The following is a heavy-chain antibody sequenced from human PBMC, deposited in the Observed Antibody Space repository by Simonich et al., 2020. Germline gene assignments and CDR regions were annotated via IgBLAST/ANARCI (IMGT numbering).Heavy chain of an antibody. CDR3: ARDGGNCSGDSCYWYFDL. Sequence: QVQLVQSGAEVKKPGASVTVSCKASGYTFTGSYMHWVRQAPGQGLEWMGRINPNSGSTNYEQKCQGRVTMTRDTSISTAYMELSRLRSDDTAVYYCARDGGNCSGDSCYWYFDLWGRGTLVTVSS. D-gene: IGHD2-15*01. CDR2: INPNSGST. CDR1: GYTFTGSY. J-gene: IGHJ2*01. V-gene: IGHV1-2*06.